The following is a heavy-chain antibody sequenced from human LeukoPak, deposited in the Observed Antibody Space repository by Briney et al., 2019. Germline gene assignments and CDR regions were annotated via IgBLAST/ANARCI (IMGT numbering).Heavy chain of an antibody. CDR1: GFTFSDYY. Sequence: GGSLRLSCAASGFTFSDYYMSWIRQAPGEGLEWGSYISSSGSTIYYADSVKGRFTISRDNAKNSLYLQMNSLRAEDTAVYYCARSPPGYSSSWPYDAFDIWSQGTMVTVSS. D-gene: IGHD6-13*01. CDR2: ISSSGSTI. J-gene: IGHJ3*02. V-gene: IGHV3-11*01. CDR3: ARSPPGYSSSWPYDAFDI.